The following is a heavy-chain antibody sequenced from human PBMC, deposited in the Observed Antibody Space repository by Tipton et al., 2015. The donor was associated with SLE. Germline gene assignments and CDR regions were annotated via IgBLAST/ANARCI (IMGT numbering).Heavy chain of an antibody. V-gene: IGHV4-31*03. CDR3: AKDGVWGLWSPMDV. D-gene: IGHD5-18*01. Sequence: TLSLTCTVSGGSISSGGYYWSWIRQHPGKGLEWIGYIYYSGSTYYNPSLKSRVTISVDTSKNQFSLKLSSVTAADTAVYYCAKDGVWGLWSPMDVWGQGTTVTVSS. J-gene: IGHJ6*02. CDR1: GGSISSGGYY. CDR2: IYYSGST.